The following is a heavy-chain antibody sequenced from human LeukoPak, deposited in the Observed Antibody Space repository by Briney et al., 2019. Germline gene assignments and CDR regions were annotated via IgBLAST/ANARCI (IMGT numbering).Heavy chain of an antibody. Sequence: KTGGSLRLSCAASGFTFSSYSMNWVRQAPGKGLEWVSSISSSSSYIYYADSVKGRFTISRDNAKNSLYLQMNSLRAEDTAVYYCARDRGTRAFDIWGQGTMVTVSS. CDR1: GFTFSSYS. CDR3: ARDRGTRAFDI. D-gene: IGHD3-10*01. J-gene: IGHJ3*02. CDR2: ISSSSSYI. V-gene: IGHV3-21*01.